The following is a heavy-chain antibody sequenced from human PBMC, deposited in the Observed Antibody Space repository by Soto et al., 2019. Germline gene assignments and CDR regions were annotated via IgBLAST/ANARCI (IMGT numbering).Heavy chain of an antibody. Sequence: PSETLSLTCAVSGGSISSNNWWSWVRQAPGKGLEWVSGISGGGGGTYYADSVKGRFIISRDNSKNTVYLQMNSLRAEDTAFYYCAKDSISDRETFNFDSWGQGTLVTVSS. CDR3: AKDSISDRETFNFDS. CDR2: ISGGGGGT. V-gene: IGHV3-23*01. CDR1: GGSISSNN. J-gene: IGHJ4*02. D-gene: IGHD1-26*01.